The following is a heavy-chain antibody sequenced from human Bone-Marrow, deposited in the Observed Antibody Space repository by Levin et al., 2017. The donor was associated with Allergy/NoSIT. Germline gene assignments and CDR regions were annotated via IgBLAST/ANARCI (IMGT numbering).Heavy chain of an antibody. CDR2: ISSHSSTV. Sequence: PGGSLRLSCRGSGFTFNAYYMSWVRQAPGKGLEWISYISSHSSTVYYADSVRGRFTISRDNAKSSLYLQLNNLSPDDTAIYYCATQPCPICYFDNWGQGTLVTVSS. D-gene: IGHD1-1*01. CDR1: GFTFNAYY. V-gene: IGHV3-11*01. CDR3: ATQPCPICYFDN. J-gene: IGHJ4*02.